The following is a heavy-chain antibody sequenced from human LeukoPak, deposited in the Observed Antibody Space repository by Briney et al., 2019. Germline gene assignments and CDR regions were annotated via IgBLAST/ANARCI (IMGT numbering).Heavy chain of an antibody. V-gene: IGHV1-69*13. D-gene: IGHD3-3*01. J-gene: IGHJ5*02. Sequence: SVKVSCKASGGTFSSCAISWVRQAPGQGLEWMGGIIPIFGTANYAQKFQGRVTITADESTSTAYMELSSLRSEDTAVYYCARVTLYDFRSGYYNWFDPWGQGTLVTVSS. CDR1: GGTFSSCA. CDR3: ARVTLYDFRSGYYNWFDP. CDR2: IIPIFGTA.